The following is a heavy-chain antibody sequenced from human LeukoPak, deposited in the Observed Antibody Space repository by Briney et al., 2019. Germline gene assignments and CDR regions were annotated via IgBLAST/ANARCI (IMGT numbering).Heavy chain of an antibody. CDR3: ARGSQDCSSTSCYSVWFDP. Sequence: SETLSLTCAVYGGSFSGYYWSWIRQPPGKGLEGIGEINHSGSTNYNPSLKSRVTISVDTSKNQFSLKLSPVTAADTAVCYCARGSQDCSSTSCYSVWFDPWGQGPLVSVSS. D-gene: IGHD2-2*02. J-gene: IGHJ5*02. CDR2: INHSGST. V-gene: IGHV4-34*01. CDR1: GGSFSGYY.